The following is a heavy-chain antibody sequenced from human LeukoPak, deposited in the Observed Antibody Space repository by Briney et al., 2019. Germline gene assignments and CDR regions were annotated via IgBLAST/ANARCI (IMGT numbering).Heavy chain of an antibody. V-gene: IGHV1-69*01. D-gene: IGHD5-24*01. J-gene: IGHJ4*02. Sequence: SVKVSCKASGGAFSSYAISWVRQAPGQGLEWMGGIIPIFGTANYAQKFQGRVTITADESTSTAYMELSSLRSEDTAVYYCARDSGDGYNYLDYWGQGTLVTVSS. CDR3: ARDSGDGYNYLDY. CDR2: IIPIFGTA. CDR1: GGAFSSYA.